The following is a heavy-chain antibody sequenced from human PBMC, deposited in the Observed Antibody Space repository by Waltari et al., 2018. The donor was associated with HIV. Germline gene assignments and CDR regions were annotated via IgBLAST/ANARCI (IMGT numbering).Heavy chain of an antibody. CDR3: SIQCLGELSLVDY. CDR1: GYTFTGYY. J-gene: IGHJ4*02. V-gene: IGHV1-2*02. D-gene: IGHD3-16*02. CDR2: INPMSGGT. Sequence: QVQLVQSGAEVKKPAASVKVSCQSSGYTFTGYYMHWVRQAPGQGLEWMGCINPMSGGTYSAQKFQCRVTMTGDTSISTVYMVLSRLRSDDTAVYYCSIQCLGELSLVDYWGQGTLVTVSS.